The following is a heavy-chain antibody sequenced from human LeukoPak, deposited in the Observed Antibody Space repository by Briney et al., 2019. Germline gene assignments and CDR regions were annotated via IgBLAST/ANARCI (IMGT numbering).Heavy chain of an antibody. Sequence: PGGSLRLSCAASGFTFSSYWMSWVRQAPGTGLEWVANINQDGSEKYYVDSVKGRFTISRDNAKNSLYLQMDSLRAEDTAVYYCAREYCSGGTCYLPGYWGQGTLVPVSS. D-gene: IGHD2-15*01. CDR3: AREYCSGGTCYLPGY. V-gene: IGHV3-7*03. J-gene: IGHJ4*02. CDR2: INQDGSEK. CDR1: GFTFSSYW.